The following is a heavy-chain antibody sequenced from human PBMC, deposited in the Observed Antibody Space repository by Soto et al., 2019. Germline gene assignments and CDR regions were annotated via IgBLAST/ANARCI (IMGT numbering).Heavy chain of an antibody. CDR3: ARASIAAAGYNWFDP. V-gene: IGHV3-48*02. Sequence: GGSLRLSCAASGFTFSSYSMNWVRQAPGKGLEWVSYISSSSSTIYYADSVKGRFTISRENAKNSLYLQMNSLRDEDTAVYYCARASIAAAGYNWFDPWGQGTLVTVSS. D-gene: IGHD6-13*01. CDR2: ISSSSSTI. J-gene: IGHJ5*02. CDR1: GFTFSSYS.